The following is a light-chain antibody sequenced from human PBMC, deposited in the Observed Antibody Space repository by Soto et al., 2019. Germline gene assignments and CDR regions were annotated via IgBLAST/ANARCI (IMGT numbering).Light chain of an antibody. Sequence: QLVLTQSPSASASLGASVKLTCTLSSGHSSDAIAWHQQQPEKGPRFLMNLNSDGSHTKGDGIPDRFSGSSSGAERYLTISSLQSEDEDDYYCQTWGTGIVIFGGVTKLTVL. CDR3: QTWGTGIVI. V-gene: IGLV4-69*01. CDR1: SGHSSDA. J-gene: IGLJ2*01. CDR2: LNSDGSH.